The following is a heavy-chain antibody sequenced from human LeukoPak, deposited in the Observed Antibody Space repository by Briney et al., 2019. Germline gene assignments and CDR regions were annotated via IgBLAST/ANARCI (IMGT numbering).Heavy chain of an antibody. D-gene: IGHD1/OR15-1a*01. CDR2: FDPEDGET. J-gene: IGHJ6*02. CDR3: ATQVSANKMYGMDV. CDR1: GYTLTELS. V-gene: IGHV1-24*01. Sequence: ASVKVSCKVSGYTLTELSMHWVRQAPGKGLEWMGGFDPEDGETIYAQRFQGRVTMTEDTSTDTAYMELSSLRSEDTAVYYCATQVSANKMYGMDVWGQGTTVTVSS.